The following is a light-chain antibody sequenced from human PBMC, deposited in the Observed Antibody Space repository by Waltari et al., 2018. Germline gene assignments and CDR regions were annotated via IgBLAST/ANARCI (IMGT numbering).Light chain of an antibody. V-gene: IGKV2D-29*02. Sequence: DIVMTQTPLSLSVPPGQPASISCKASQSLLYSDGTTHLYWYLHKPGQSPQLLIYEVSNRVSGVPDMFSGSGSGTDFTLKISRVEAEDVGVYYCMQSTQLRTFGQGTKVEIK. CDR1: QSLLYSDGTTH. CDR3: MQSTQLRT. J-gene: IGKJ1*01. CDR2: EVS.